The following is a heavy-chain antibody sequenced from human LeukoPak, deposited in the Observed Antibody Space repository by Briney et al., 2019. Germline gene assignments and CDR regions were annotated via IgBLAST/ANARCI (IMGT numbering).Heavy chain of an antibody. V-gene: IGHV3-7*01. Sequence: GGSLRLSCVASGFTFSNYWMNWVRQAPGKGLEWVANIKQDGSETYYVDSVKGRFTISRDNAKNALYLQMNSLRAEDTAVYYCARADCSSSSCYELDYWGQGTLVTVSS. CDR2: IKQDGSET. CDR3: ARADCSSSSCYELDY. D-gene: IGHD2-2*01. CDR1: GFTFSNYW. J-gene: IGHJ4*02.